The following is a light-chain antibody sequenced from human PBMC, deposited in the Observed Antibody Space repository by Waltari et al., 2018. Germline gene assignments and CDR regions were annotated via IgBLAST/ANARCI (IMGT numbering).Light chain of an antibody. V-gene: IGLV2-14*01. CDR3: SSYASSTPYV. Sequence: QSALTQPASVSGSPGQSITISCTGTSGDVGGYNYVSWYQQHPGKAPKLMMYDVSKRPSGVADRFSGSKSGNPASLAISGLQAEYEADYYGSSYASSTPYVFGTWTKVTGL. CDR2: DVS. J-gene: IGLJ1*01. CDR1: SGDVGGYNY.